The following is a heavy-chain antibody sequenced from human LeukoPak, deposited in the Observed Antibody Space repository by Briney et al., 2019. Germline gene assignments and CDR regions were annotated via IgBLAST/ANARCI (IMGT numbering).Heavy chain of an antibody. V-gene: IGHV3-23*01. Sequence: SGGSLRLSCAASGFTFSSYAMSWVRQAPGKGLEWVSAISGSGGSTYYADSVKGRFTISRDNSKNTLYLQTNSLRAEDTAVYYCAKIAPKRATPRGGVLDYWGQGTLVTVSS. D-gene: IGHD1-26*01. CDR3: AKIAPKRATPRGGVLDY. CDR1: GFTFSSYA. CDR2: ISGSGGST. J-gene: IGHJ4*02.